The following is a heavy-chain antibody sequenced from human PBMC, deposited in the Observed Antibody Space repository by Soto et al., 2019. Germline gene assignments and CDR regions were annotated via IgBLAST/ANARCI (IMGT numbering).Heavy chain of an antibody. J-gene: IGHJ6*02. CDR2: IYYSGST. Sequence: QLQLQESGPGLVKPSETLSLTCTVSGGSISSSSYYWGWIRQPPGKGLEWIGSIYYSGSTYYNPSLKSRVTISVDTSKNQFSLKLNSVTAADTAVYYCARSVNYYGSGLRGVWGQGTTVTVSS. CDR3: ARSVNYYGSGLRGV. CDR1: GGSISSSSYY. V-gene: IGHV4-39*01. D-gene: IGHD3-10*01.